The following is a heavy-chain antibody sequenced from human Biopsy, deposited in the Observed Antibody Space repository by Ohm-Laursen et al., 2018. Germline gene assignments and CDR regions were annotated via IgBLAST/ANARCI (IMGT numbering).Heavy chain of an antibody. V-gene: IGHV2-5*02. J-gene: IGHJ5*02. D-gene: IGHD3-9*01. CDR1: GLSLSTSGVG. CDR2: FYWDDDK. CDR3: ARLWFLQLKNWFDP. Sequence: TQTLTLTCTSSGLSLSTSGVGVGWIRQPPGKVLEWLALFYWDDDKRYRPSLKSRLTITKDTSKKKEVLTKTHMDPVDSATYYGARLWFLQLKNWFDPWGQGTLVTVSS.